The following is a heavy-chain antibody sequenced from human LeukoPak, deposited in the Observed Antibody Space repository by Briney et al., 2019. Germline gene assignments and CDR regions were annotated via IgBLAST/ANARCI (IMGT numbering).Heavy chain of an antibody. CDR3: ARGLRMARSY. V-gene: IGHV4-59*11. D-gene: IGHD5-24*01. J-gene: IGHJ4*02. CDR2: IYYSGST. CDR1: GGSISSHY. Sequence: PSETLSLTCTVSGGSISSHYWSWIRQPPGKGLEWIGYIYYSGSTNYNPSLKSRVTISVDTSKNQFSLKLSSVTAADTAVYYCARGLRMARSYWGQGTLVTVSS.